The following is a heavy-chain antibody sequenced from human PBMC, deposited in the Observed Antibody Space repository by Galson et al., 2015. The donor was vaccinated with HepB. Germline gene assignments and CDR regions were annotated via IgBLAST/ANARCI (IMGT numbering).Heavy chain of an antibody. J-gene: IGHJ4*02. CDR2: IWYDGSNK. CDR1: GFTFGSYG. D-gene: IGHD3-16*01. CDR3: ARDPRTLGESYFDY. V-gene: IGHV3-33*01. Sequence: SLRLSCAASGFTFGSYGMHWVRQAPGKGLEWVAVIWYDGSNKYYADSVKGRLTISRDNSKNTMSLEMNSLRAEDTAVYFCARDPRTLGESYFDYWGQGTLVTVSS.